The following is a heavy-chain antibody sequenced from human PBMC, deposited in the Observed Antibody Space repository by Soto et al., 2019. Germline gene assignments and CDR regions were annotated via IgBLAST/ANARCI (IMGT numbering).Heavy chain of an antibody. CDR1: GFTVSSNY. CDR2: IYSGGST. CDR3: ARDHFRNWFDP. D-gene: IGHD3-3*02. Sequence: PGGSLRLSXAASGFTVSSNYMSWVRQAPGKGLEWVSAIYSGGSTYYADSVKGRFTISRDNSKNTLYLQMNSLRAEDTAVYYCARDHFRNWFDPWGQGTLVTVSS. V-gene: IGHV3-53*01. J-gene: IGHJ5*02.